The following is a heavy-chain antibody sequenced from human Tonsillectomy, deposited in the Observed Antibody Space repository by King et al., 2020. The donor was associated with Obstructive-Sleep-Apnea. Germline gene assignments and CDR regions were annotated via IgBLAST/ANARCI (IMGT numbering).Heavy chain of an antibody. J-gene: IGHJ4*02. CDR2: INAGYGNT. Sequence: QLVQSGAEVKKPGASVKVSCKASGYTFTSYAMHWVRQAPGQRLEWMGWINAGYGNTKYSQKFQGRVTITRDTSASTAYMELSSLRSEDTAVYYCARGEAVGSDLFDYWGQGTLVTVSS. CDR3: ARGEAVGSDLFDY. V-gene: IGHV1-3*01. CDR1: GYTFTSYA. D-gene: IGHD1-26*01.